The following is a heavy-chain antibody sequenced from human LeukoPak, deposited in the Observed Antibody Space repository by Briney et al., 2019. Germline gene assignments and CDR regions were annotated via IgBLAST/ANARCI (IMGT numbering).Heavy chain of an antibody. D-gene: IGHD2-8*01. CDR1: GFTFSSYW. V-gene: IGHV3-74*03. J-gene: IGHJ4*02. CDR3: ARGAHVLMVYAPFDY. Sequence: GGSLRLSCGASGFTFSSYWMHWVRQAPGKGLVWVSSMSTDGSSTTYAESVRGRFTISRDNAKNTLYLQMNSLRAEDTAVYYCARGAHVLMVYAPFDYWGQGTLVTVSS. CDR2: MSTDGSST.